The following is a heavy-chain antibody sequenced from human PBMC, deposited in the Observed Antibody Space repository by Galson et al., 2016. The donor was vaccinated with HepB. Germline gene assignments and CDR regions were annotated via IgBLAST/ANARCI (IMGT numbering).Heavy chain of an antibody. J-gene: IGHJ4*02. D-gene: IGHD4-11*01. CDR1: GLTFTMYT. V-gene: IGHV4-59*01. CDR3: ASAVTGSFDF. Sequence: LRLSCAASGLTFTMYTMNWVRQAPGKGLEWIGYVYYSGSTHYNSSLKSRVTLSLDTSKNQFSLKLNSVTAADTAVYYCASAVTGSFDFWGQGTLVTVSS. CDR2: VYYSGST.